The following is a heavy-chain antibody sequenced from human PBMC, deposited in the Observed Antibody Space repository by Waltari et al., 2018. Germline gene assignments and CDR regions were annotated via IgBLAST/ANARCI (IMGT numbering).Heavy chain of an antibody. J-gene: IGHJ6*02. Sequence: QGPLVDSGGGLVQPGSSLRLSCAASGVPFSSSAMPWVRQAPGKGLEWVALISYEGSAKFYADPVKGRFAISRDNSKDTLYLQMNSLRAEDTAVYYCARDEGWLLFPYYAMDVWGQGATVTVS. CDR3: ARDEGWLLFPYYAMDV. CDR1: GVPFSSSA. D-gene: IGHD2-2*01. V-gene: IGHV3-30*01. CDR2: ISYEGSAK.